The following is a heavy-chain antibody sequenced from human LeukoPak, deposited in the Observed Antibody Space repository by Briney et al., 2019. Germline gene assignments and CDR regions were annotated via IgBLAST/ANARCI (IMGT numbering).Heavy chain of an antibody. Sequence: HPGGSLRLSCAASGLTFSSHWMHWVRQAPGKGLVWVSRITNDGSSTTYADSVKGRFTISRDNAKNMLYLQVNSLRAGDTAVYYCVTQQGGNPAYWGQGTLVTVSS. CDR2: ITNDGSST. CDR1: GLTFSSHW. CDR3: VTQQGGNPAY. J-gene: IGHJ4*02. V-gene: IGHV3-74*01. D-gene: IGHD1-14*01.